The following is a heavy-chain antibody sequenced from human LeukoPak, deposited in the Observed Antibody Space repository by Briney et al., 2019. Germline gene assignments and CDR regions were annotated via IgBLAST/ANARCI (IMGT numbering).Heavy chain of an antibody. Sequence: GASVKVSCKASADIFTRYDLNWVRQAPGKGLEWVGWMSPNSGNTGYAQKFQDRVTMTRDTSISTAYMELSSLRSEDTAVYYCAKGPPKWGFDYWGQGTLVIVSP. CDR2: MSPNSGNT. CDR3: AKGPPKWGFDY. J-gene: IGHJ4*02. V-gene: IGHV1-8*01. CDR1: ADIFTRYD. D-gene: IGHD7-27*01.